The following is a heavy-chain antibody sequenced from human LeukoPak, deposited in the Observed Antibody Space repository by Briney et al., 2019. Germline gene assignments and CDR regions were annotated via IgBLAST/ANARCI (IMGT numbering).Heavy chain of an antibody. D-gene: IGHD5-12*01. CDR3: ARGGDGYKLP. CDR2: IIPILGIA. Sequence: ASVKVSRKASGGTFSSYAISWVRQAPGQGLEWMGRIIPILGIANYAQKFQGRVTITADKSTSTAYMELSSLRSEDTAVYYCARGGDGYKLPWGQGTLVTVSS. V-gene: IGHV1-69*04. CDR1: GGTFSSYA. J-gene: IGHJ5*02.